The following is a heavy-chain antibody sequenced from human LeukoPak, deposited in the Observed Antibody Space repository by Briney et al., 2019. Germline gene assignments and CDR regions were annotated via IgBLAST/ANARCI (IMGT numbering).Heavy chain of an antibody. D-gene: IGHD3-3*02. CDR1: GGSISSSSYY. V-gene: IGHV4-39*01. CDR2: IYYSGST. J-gene: IGHJ4*02. Sequence: SETLSLTCTVSGGSISSSSYYWGWIRQPPGKGLEWIGSIYYSGSTYYNPSLKSRVTISVDTSKNQFSLKLSSVTAAEMAVYYCASSIYGHWGQGTLVTVSS. CDR3: ASSIYGH.